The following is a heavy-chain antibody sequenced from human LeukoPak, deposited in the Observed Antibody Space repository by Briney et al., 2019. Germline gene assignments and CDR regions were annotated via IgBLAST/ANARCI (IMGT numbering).Heavy chain of an antibody. V-gene: IGHV4-39*01. CDR3: ARHPGGLGRIWFGGLSNCFDP. Sequence: PSETLSLTCAVSGGSISSNSYYWVRIPPAPGKELEWIGSFYYSGSYYSNPSIQSRITISVDTAKNQFSLKLSSVTAADTAVYYCARHPGGLGRIWFGGLSNCFDPWGQGTLVTVSS. D-gene: IGHD3-10*01. J-gene: IGHJ5*02. CDR2: FYYSGSY. CDR1: GGSISSNSYY.